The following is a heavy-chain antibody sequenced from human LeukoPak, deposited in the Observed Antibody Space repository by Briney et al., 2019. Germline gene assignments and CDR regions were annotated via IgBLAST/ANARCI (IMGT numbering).Heavy chain of an antibody. CDR2: IIPILGIA. CDR1: GGTFSSYA. CDR3: ARFSQYYDSTTHYLDY. Sequence: SVKVSCKASGGTFSSYAISWVRQAPGQGLEWMGRIIPILGIANYAQKFQGRVTITADKSTSTAYMELSSLRSEDTAVYYCARFSQYYDSTTHYLDYWGQGILVTVSS. D-gene: IGHD3-22*01. V-gene: IGHV1-69*04. J-gene: IGHJ4*02.